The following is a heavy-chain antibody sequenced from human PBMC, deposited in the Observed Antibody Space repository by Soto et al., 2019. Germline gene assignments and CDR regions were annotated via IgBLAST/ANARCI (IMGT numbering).Heavy chain of an antibody. D-gene: IGHD5-12*01. J-gene: IGHJ4*02. Sequence: EVQLVESGGGLVKPGGSLRLSCAASGFTFSTYNINWVRQAPGKGLEWVASIGSTSVYMYYANSLKGRFTISGANAKSSLYLQVNSLRAEDTAVYYCARGWLRDAWMYWGQGTLVTVSS. CDR3: ARGWLRDAWMY. CDR1: GFTFSTYN. CDR2: IGSTSVYM. V-gene: IGHV3-21*01.